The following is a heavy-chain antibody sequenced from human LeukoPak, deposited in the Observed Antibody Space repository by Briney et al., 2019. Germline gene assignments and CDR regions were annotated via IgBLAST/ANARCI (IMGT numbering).Heavy chain of an antibody. J-gene: IGHJ4*02. V-gene: IGHV4-59*08. CDR3: ARHQDGYGDYFDF. D-gene: IGHD5-24*01. CDR2: IHYSGRT. Sequence: SETLSLTCTVSGGSISSYYWSWIRQPPGKGLEWIGYIHYSGRTKYDPSLESRVTISVDTSKNQLSLKVSSVTAPDTAIYYCARHQDGYGDYFDFWGQGILVTVSS. CDR1: GGSISSYY.